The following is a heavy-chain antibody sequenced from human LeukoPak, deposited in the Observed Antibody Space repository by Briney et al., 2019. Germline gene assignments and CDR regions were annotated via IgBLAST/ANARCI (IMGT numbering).Heavy chain of an antibody. Sequence: GGSLRLSCVASGFTFSSYAIHWVRQAPGKGLEWVAVISYDGSNEYYADSVKGRFTISRDNSKSTLYLQMNSLRAEDTAVYSCGRGSIVTTPGVDFWGQGTLVTVSS. CDR3: GRGSIVTTPGVDF. D-gene: IGHD4-17*01. CDR1: GFTFSSYA. J-gene: IGHJ4*02. CDR2: ISYDGSNE. V-gene: IGHV3-30-3*01.